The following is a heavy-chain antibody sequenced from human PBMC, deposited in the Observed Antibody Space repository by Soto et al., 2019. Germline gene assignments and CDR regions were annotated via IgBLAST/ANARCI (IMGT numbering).Heavy chain of an antibody. D-gene: IGHD2-15*01. CDR2: IYISGST. CDR3: VRDCSAGGCYSDYGMDD. J-gene: IGHJ6*02. V-gene: IGHV4-4*07. Sequence: SETLSLTCTVSGESISSYYWSWIRHPAGKGLEWIGRIYISGSTDYNPSLKSRVSMSVDRSKNQFSLRLTSVTAADTAVYYCVRDCSAGGCYSDYGMDDWGQGTTVTVSS. CDR1: GESISSYY.